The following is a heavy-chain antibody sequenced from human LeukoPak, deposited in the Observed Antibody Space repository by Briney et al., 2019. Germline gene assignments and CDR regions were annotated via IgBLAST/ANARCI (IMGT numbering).Heavy chain of an antibody. D-gene: IGHD1-26*01. CDR3: ARASTPKVGATIYYFDY. CDR2: INTNTGNP. J-gene: IGHJ4*02. Sequence: GASVKISCKASGYTFTSYVLNWVRQAPGQGLECMGWINTNTGNPTYAQGFTGQFVFSLDTSVSTAYLQISSLKAEDTALYYCARASTPKVGATIYYFDYWGQGTLVTVSS. V-gene: IGHV7-4-1*02. CDR1: GYTFTSYV.